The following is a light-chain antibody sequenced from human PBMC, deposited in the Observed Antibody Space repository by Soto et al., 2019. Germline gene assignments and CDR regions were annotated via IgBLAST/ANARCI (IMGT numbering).Light chain of an antibody. CDR3: SSYVGTNSYV. CDR1: SSDVGGYNY. J-gene: IGLJ1*01. CDR2: EVS. Sequence: QSALPQPPSASGSPGQSVTISCTGTSSDVGGYNYVSWYQQHPGKAPKLMIYEVSKRPSGVPDRFSGSKSGNTASLTVSGLQAEDEADYYCSSYVGTNSYVFGTGTKVTVL. V-gene: IGLV2-8*01.